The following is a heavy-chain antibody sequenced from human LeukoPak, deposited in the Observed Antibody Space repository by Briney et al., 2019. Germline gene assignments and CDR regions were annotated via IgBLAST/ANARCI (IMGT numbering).Heavy chain of an antibody. Sequence: GGSLRLSCAAPGFTFSSYAMSWVRQAPGKGLAWVAIISYDEKNKYYADSVKGRFTISRDNSKNTLYLQVNSLRAEDTAVYYCAKGREKYYDSSGLDYWGQGTLVTVSS. J-gene: IGHJ4*02. D-gene: IGHD3-22*01. CDR3: AKGREKYYDSSGLDY. CDR2: ISYDEKNK. CDR1: GFTFSSYA. V-gene: IGHV3-30*18.